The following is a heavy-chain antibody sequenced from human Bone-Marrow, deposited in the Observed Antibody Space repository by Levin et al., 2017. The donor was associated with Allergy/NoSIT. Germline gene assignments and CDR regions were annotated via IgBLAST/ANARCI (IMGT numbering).Heavy chain of an antibody. CDR2: ISGSGGST. Sequence: GGSLRLSCAASGFTFSTYAMSWVRQAPGKGLEWVSTISGSGGSTYYADSVKGRFTISRDNSKNTLFLQMNIRRDEDTAVDYCAKLGQSVAGTNYVENWGQGTLVTVSA. CDR1: GFTFSTYA. J-gene: IGHJ4*02. D-gene: IGHD6-19*01. V-gene: IGHV3-23*01. CDR3: AKLGQSVAGTNYVEN.